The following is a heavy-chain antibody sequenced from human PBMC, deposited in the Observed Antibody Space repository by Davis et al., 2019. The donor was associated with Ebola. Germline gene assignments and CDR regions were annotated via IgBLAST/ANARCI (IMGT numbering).Heavy chain of an antibody. D-gene: IGHD5-18*01. V-gene: IGHV3-66*03. CDR3: ARDLVDNGYLYGMDV. CDR2: IYSCGST. J-gene: IGHJ6*02. Sequence: GGSLRLSCAASGFTVSSNYMSWVRQAPGKGLEWVSVIYSCGSTYYADSVKGRFTISRDNSKNTLYLQMNSLRAEDTAVYYCARDLVDNGYLYGMDVWGQGTTVTVSS. CDR1: GFTVSSNY.